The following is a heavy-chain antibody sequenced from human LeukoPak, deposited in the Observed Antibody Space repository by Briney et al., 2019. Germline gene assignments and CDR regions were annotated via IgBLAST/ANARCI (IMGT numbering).Heavy chain of an antibody. CDR2: ISSSSSTI. V-gene: IGHV3-48*02. CDR3: AKHRDNGDSSGYHDFDF. Sequence: PGGSLRLSCAASGFTFSSYSMNWVRQAPGKGLEWVSYISSSSSTIYYADSVKGRFTISRDNAKNSLYLQMNSLRDEDTAVYYCAKHRDNGDSSGYHDFDFWGQGTLVTVSS. D-gene: IGHD3-22*01. J-gene: IGHJ4*02. CDR1: GFTFSSYS.